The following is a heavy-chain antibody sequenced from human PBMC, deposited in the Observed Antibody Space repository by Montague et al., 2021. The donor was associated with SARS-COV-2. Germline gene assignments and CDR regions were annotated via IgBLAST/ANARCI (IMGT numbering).Heavy chain of an antibody. D-gene: IGHD6-13*01. CDR2: IYWDDDK. CDR3: AHRGGSSWTKPYFDY. V-gene: IGHV2-5*02. J-gene: IGHJ4*02. Sequence: PALGKPTQTLTLTCTFSGFSLSTSGVGVGWIRQPPGKALEWLALIYWDDDKRYSPSLKSRLTITKDTSKNQVVLTMTNMDPVDTATYYCAHRGGSSWTKPYFDYWGQGTLVTVSS. CDR1: GFSLSTSGVG.